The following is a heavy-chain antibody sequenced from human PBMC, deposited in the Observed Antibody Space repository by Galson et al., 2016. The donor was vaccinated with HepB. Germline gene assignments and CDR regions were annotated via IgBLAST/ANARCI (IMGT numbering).Heavy chain of an antibody. CDR2: IDWDDDK. D-gene: IGHD1-14*01. J-gene: IGHJ5*02. Sequence: PALVKPTQTLTLTCTFSGFSLSTGGMCVSWIRQPPGKALEWLALIDWDDDKYYSTSLKTRLSISRDTSKNQVVLTMTNMDPVDTATYYCARSGGLLIGIGFDPWGQGTLVTVSS. CDR1: GFSLSTGGMC. CDR3: ARSGGLLIGIGFDP. V-gene: IGHV2-70*01.